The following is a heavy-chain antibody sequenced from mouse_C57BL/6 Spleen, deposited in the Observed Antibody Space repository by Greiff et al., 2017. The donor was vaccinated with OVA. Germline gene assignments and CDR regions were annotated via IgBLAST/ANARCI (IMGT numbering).Heavy chain of an antibody. J-gene: IGHJ2*01. CDR1: GYAFSSSW. Sequence: VQLQESGPELVKPGASVKISCKASGYAFSSSWMNWVKQRPGKGLEWIGRIYPGDGDTNYNGKFKGKATLTADKSSSTAYMQLSSLTSEDSAVYFCARSHYYGSSYYFDGWGQGTTLTVSS. V-gene: IGHV1-82*01. CDR2: IYPGDGDT. CDR3: ARSHYYGSSYYFDG. D-gene: IGHD1-1*01.